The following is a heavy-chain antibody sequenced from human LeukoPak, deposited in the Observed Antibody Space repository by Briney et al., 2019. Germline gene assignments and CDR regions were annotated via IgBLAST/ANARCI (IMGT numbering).Heavy chain of an antibody. J-gene: IGHJ5*02. Sequence: ASVKVSCKASGYTFTSYGISWVRQAPGQGLEWMGWINPNSGGTNYAQKFQGRVTMTRDTSISTAYMELSRLRSDDTAVYYCARDAFSGWFDPWGQGTLVTVSS. V-gene: IGHV1-2*02. CDR1: GYTFTSYG. D-gene: IGHD6-25*01. CDR3: ARDAFSGWFDP. CDR2: INPNSGGT.